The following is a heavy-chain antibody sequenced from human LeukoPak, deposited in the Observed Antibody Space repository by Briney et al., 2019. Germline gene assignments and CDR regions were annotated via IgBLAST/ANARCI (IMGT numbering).Heavy chain of an antibody. J-gene: IGHJ4*02. D-gene: IGHD3-16*02. Sequence: GGSLTLSCSASGFTFTTYGMNWVRQAPGKGLEWVSGIGGSGIRTYYADSVKGRFTISRDNSKNTLYLQMNSLKDEDTAVYYCARHRTASDYWGQGTLVTVSS. CDR1: GFTFTTYG. CDR3: ARHRTASDY. CDR2: IGGSGIRT. V-gene: IGHV3-23*01.